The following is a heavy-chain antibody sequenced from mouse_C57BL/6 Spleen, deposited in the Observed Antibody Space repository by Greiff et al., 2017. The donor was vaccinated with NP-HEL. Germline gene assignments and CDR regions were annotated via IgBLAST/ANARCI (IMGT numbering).Heavy chain of an antibody. Sequence: VQLQQSGPELVKPGASVMISCKASGYSFTGYYMNWVKQSPEKSLEWIGEINPSTGGTTYNQKFKAKATLTVDKSSSTAYMQLKSLTSEDSAVYYCARRKGYGYEFAYWGQGTLVTVSA. CDR3: ARRKGYGYEFAY. V-gene: IGHV1-42*01. J-gene: IGHJ3*01. CDR2: INPSTGGT. D-gene: IGHD2-2*01. CDR1: GYSFTGYY.